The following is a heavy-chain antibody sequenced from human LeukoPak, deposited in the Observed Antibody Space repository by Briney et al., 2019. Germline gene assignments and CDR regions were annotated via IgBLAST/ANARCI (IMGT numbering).Heavy chain of an antibody. V-gene: IGHV4-39*02. CDR1: GGSISSSGYY. CDR2: VYYTGST. CDR3: ARGKDYDILTGYYNDY. Sequence: PSETLSLTCTVSGGSISSSGYYWGWIRQPPGKGLEWVGSVYYTGSTFYNPSLKSRVTTSVDTSKNHFSLKLSSVTAADTAVYYCARGKDYDILTGYYNDYWGQGTLVTVSS. J-gene: IGHJ4*02. D-gene: IGHD3-9*01.